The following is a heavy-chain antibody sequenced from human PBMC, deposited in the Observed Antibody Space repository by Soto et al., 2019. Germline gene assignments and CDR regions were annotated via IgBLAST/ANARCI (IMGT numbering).Heavy chain of an antibody. CDR2: VNPAGSAS. CDR1: GFTFSNYW. CDR3: ATGGYSYGWGY. D-gene: IGHD5-18*01. Sequence: EVQLVESGGGLVQPGGSLRLSCVGSGFTFSNYWMHWVRQVPGKGPVWVSRVNPAGSASSYADFVKGRFTVSRDNAKNTLYLKMNSLSADDTAVYYCATGGYSYGWGYWGQGTLFTVSS. J-gene: IGHJ4*02. V-gene: IGHV3-74*01.